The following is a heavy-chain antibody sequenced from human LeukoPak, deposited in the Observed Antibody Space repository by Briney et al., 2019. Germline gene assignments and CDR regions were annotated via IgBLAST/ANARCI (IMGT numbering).Heavy chain of an antibody. Sequence: GASVKVSCKASGYTFTSYGISWVRQAPGQGLEWMGWISAYNDNTNYAQKLQGRVTMTTDTSTSTAYMELRSLRSDDTAVYYCARDPRGYSYGSIDYWGQGTLVTVSS. J-gene: IGHJ4*02. V-gene: IGHV1-18*01. CDR2: ISAYNDNT. CDR1: GYTFTSYG. CDR3: ARDPRGYSYGSIDY. D-gene: IGHD5-18*01.